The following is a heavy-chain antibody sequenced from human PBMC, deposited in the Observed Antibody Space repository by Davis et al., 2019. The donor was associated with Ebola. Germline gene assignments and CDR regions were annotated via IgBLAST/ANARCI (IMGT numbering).Heavy chain of an antibody. V-gene: IGHV2-70*01. CDR2: FDWDDDK. Sequence: SGPTLVKPTQTLTVTCTFSGFSLSTSGMCVSWIRQPPGKALEWLALFDWDDDKYYSTSLKTRLTISKDTSKNQVVLTMTNMDPVDTATYYCARLRLGELSSSYYYYYGMDVWGQGTTVTVSS. CDR1: GFSLSTSGMC. D-gene: IGHD3-16*02. CDR3: ARLRLGELSSSYYYYYGMDV. J-gene: IGHJ6*02.